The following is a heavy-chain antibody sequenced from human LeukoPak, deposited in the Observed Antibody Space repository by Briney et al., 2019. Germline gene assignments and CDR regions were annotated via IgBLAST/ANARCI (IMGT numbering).Heavy chain of an antibody. J-gene: IGHJ4*02. CDR1: GFTVSSNY. V-gene: IGHV3-53*01. D-gene: IGHD5-24*01. CDR3: ETLHDYGGY. CDR2: IYSGGST. Sequence: SGGSLRLSCAPSGFTVSSNYMSCVRQAPGKGLEWVSVIYSGGSTYYADSVKGRFTISRDNSKNTLYLQMNSLRAEDTAVYYCETLHDYGGYWGQGTLVTVSS.